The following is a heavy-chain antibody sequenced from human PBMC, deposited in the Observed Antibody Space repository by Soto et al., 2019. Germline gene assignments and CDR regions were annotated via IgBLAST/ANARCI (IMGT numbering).Heavy chain of an antibody. V-gene: IGHV4-30-2*01. CDR1: GGSLSGATYS. J-gene: IGHJ4*02. CDR3: ARSREFDY. CDR2: IFPSGTT. Sequence: NPSETLSLTCGVSGGSLSGATYSWNWIRQPPGKGLEWIGYIFPSGTTYYNPSLKSRVTISIDVSKNQFSLSLRSSTAADTAVYYCARSREFDYWSQGTLVTVSS.